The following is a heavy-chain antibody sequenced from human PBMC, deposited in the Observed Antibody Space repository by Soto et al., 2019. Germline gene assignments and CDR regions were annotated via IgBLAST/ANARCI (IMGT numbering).Heavy chain of an antibody. CDR1: GDTFSSFA. J-gene: IGHJ6*02. CDR3: ARDNDREQLGGNYYFALDV. CDR2: ISPIFRTP. Sequence: QVHLVQSGAEVKKPGSSGKVSCKASGDTFSSFAISWVRQAPGQGREWMVGISPIFRTPNYGQKFQGRVTITADEPTSTAYMELSSLRSADTAVYYCARDNDREQLGGNYYFALDVWVQGTTVIVSS. D-gene: IGHD1-1*01. V-gene: IGHV1-69*12.